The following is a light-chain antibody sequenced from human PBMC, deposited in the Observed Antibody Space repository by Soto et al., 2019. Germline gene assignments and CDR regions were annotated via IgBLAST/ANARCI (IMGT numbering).Light chain of an antibody. CDR2: GAS. J-gene: IGKJ4*01. CDR3: KQYGSSPP. V-gene: IGKV3-20*01. Sequence: VLTQSPGTLSLSPWDRATLSCRASQSVSSSYLAWYQQKPGQAPRLLIYGASSRATGIPDRFSGSGSGTEFTLTIRRLEPEDFAVYYCKQYGSSPPFGGGTKVDIK. CDR1: QSVSSSY.